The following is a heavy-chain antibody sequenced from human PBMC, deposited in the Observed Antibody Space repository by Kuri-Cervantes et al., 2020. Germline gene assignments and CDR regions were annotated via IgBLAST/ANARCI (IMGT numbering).Heavy chain of an antibody. CDR1: GFTFDDYA. CDR3: ARDGGHGIFDN. D-gene: IGHD3-16*01. V-gene: IGHV3-9*01. Sequence: SLKISCAASGFTFDDYAMHWVRQAPGKGLEWVSGISWNSGSIGYADSVKGRFTISRDNAKNSLYLQLNSLRAEDSAVYYCARDGGHGIFDNWGQGSLVTVSS. J-gene: IGHJ4*02. CDR2: ISWNSGSI.